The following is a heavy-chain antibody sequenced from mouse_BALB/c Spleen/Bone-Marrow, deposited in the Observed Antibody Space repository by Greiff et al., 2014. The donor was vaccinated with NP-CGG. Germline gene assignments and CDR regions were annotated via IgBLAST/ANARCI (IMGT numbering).Heavy chain of an antibody. V-gene: IGHV1-37*01. CDR3: GGVRLDY. CDR2: INPYNGDT. D-gene: IGHD2-14*01. J-gene: IGHJ2*01. CDR1: GYSFTGYF. Sequence: VVESGASVKISCKASGYSFTGYFMNWVKQSHGKSLEWIGRINPYNGDTFYNQKFKGKATLTVDKSSSTAHMELLSLTSEDSAVYYCGGVRLDYWGQGTTLTVSS.